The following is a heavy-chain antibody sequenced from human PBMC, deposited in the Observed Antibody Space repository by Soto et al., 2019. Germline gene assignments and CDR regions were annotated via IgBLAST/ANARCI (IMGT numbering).Heavy chain of an antibody. J-gene: IGHJ3*02. CDR1: GGSISNYY. CDR3: TTEAYDNSGSLAFDI. CDR2: IFHTGTT. D-gene: IGHD3-22*01. V-gene: IGHV4-59*08. Sequence: SETLSLTCTVSGGSISNYYYSWILQPPWKGLEWIGYIFHTGTTSYNPSLKSRVTLSVDTSQSQFSLKLNSVTAADTAVYYCTTEAYDNSGSLAFDIWGPGTLVTVS.